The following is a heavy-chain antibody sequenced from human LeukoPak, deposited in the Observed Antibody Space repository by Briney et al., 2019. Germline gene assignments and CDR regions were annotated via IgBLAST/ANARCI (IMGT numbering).Heavy chain of an antibody. J-gene: IGHJ4*02. CDR3: ARVRGYDILTAYYSPYFDY. D-gene: IGHD3-9*01. CDR1: GFTFSSYW. V-gene: IGHV3-7*01. CDR2: IKQDGSEK. Sequence: GGSLRLSCAASGFTFSSYWMSWVRQAPGKWLECLANIKQDGSEKYYVDSVKGRFTISRDNAKNSLYLQMNSLRAEDTAVYYCARVRGYDILTAYYSPYFDYWGQGTLVTVSS.